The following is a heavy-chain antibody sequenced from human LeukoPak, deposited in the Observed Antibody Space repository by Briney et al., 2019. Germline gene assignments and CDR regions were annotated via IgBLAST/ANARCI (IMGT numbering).Heavy chain of an antibody. CDR1: GFTFSSYA. V-gene: IGHV3-64*01. CDR2: ISSNGGSA. Sequence: PGGSLRLSCAASGFTFSSYAMHWVRQAPGKGLEYVSAISSNGGSAYYANSVKGRFTISRDNSKNTLYLQMGSLRAEDMAVYYCARGGLQSSSSYPNDFDYWGQGTLVTVSS. J-gene: IGHJ4*02. CDR3: ARGGLQSSSSYPNDFDY. D-gene: IGHD6-13*01.